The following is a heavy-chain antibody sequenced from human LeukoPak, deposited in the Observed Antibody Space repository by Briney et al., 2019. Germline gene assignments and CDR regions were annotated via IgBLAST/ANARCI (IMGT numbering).Heavy chain of an antibody. J-gene: IGHJ4*02. CDR1: GFTFSSYA. CDR2: ISGSGGST. CDR3: AKRDGFDFWSGRYSFDY. V-gene: IGHV3-23*01. D-gene: IGHD3-3*01. Sequence: PWGSLRLSCAASGFTFSSYAMSWVRQAPGKGLEWVSAISGSGGSTYYADSVKGRFTISRDNSKNTLYLQMNSLRAEDTAIYYCAKRDGFDFWSGRYSFDYWGQGTLVTVSS.